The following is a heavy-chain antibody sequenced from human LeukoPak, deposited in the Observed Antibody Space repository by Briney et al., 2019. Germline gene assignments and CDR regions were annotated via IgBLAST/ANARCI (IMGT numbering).Heavy chain of an antibody. J-gene: IGHJ4*02. CDR3: AKSISAYHMFDY. D-gene: IGHD6-25*01. CDR1: GFTFGGFD. CDR2: ISGSGAGT. Sequence: GGSLRLSCAASGFTFGGFDVTWVRQAPGRGLQWVSLISGSGAGTHYADSVKGRFTISRDNSKNTLYLQMDSLRAEDTAVYYCAKSISAYHMFDYWGQGTLVTVSS. V-gene: IGHV3-23*01.